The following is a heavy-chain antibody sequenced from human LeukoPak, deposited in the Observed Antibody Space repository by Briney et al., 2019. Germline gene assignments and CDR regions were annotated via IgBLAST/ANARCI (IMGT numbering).Heavy chain of an antibody. D-gene: IGHD2-2*01. CDR1: GGTFSSYA. J-gene: IGHJ6*03. V-gene: IGHV1-69*13. CDR2: IIPIFGTA. CDR3: ARVGYVVVPAAIPMDYYYMDV. Sequence: AASVKVSCKASGGTFSSYAISWVRQAPGQGLEWMGGIIPIFGTANYAQKFQGRVTITADESTSPAYMEMSSLRSEDRGVYYCARVGYVVVPAAIPMDYYYMDVWGKGTTVTVSS.